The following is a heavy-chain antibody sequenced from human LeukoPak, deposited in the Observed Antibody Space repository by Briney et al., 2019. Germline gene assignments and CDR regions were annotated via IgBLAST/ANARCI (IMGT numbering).Heavy chain of an antibody. Sequence: GGSLRLSCAASIFTNSSYGMHGVRQPPAKGRDWVEIIYYDGNYKYYGDSVRGRFTISRDNSKTPLYLQMNSLRAEVTAVYYCARDHSSGLCEYWGQGTLVTVSS. J-gene: IGHJ4*02. CDR1: IFTNSSYG. CDR2: IYYDGNYK. D-gene: IGHD5-12*01. V-gene: IGHV3-33*01. CDR3: ARDHSSGLCEY.